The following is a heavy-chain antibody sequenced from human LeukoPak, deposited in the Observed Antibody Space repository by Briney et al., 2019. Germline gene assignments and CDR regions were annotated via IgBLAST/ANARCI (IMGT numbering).Heavy chain of an antibody. CDR2: IIPIFGTA. V-gene: IGHV1-69*01. CDR3: ARDRSYSSGWYKNAFDI. CDR1: GCTFSSYA. D-gene: IGHD6-19*01. J-gene: IGHJ3*02. Sequence: SVKVSCKASGCTFSSYAISWVRQAPGQGLEWMGGIIPIFGTANYAQKFQGRVTITADESTSTAYMELSSLRSEDTAVYYCARDRSYSSGWYKNAFDIWGQGTMVTVSS.